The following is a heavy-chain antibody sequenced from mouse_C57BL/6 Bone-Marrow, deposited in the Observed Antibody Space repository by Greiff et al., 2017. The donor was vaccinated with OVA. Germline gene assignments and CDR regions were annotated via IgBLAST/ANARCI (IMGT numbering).Heavy chain of an antibody. CDR2: INPSNGGT. V-gene: IGHV1-53*01. CDR3: ARRANYGSPYWYFDV. Sequence: QVHVKQPGTELVKPGASVKLSCKASGYTFTSYWMHWVKQRPGQGLEWIGNINPSNGGTNYNEKFKSKATLTVDNTSSTAYMQLSSLTSEDSAVYYCARRANYGSPYWYFDVWGTGTTVTVSS. J-gene: IGHJ1*03. CDR1: GYTFTSYW. D-gene: IGHD1-1*01.